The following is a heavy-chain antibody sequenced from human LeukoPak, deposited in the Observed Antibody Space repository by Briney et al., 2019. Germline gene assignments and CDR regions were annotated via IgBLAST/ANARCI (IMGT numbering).Heavy chain of an antibody. V-gene: IGHV3-48*01. Sequence: PGGSLRLSCAATGFTFSSYSMNWVRQAPGKGLEWVSYISSSSSTIYYADSVKGRFIISRDNAKNSLYLQMNSLRAEDTAVYYCASFYGSGINYFDYWGQGTLVTVSS. D-gene: IGHD3-10*01. CDR1: GFTFSSYS. J-gene: IGHJ4*02. CDR2: ISSSSSTI. CDR3: ASFYGSGINYFDY.